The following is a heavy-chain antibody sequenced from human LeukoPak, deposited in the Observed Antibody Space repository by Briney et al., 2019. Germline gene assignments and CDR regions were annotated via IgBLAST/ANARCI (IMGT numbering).Heavy chain of an antibody. Sequence: PSETLSLTCTVSGGSISSYYWSWIRQPAGKGLEWIGRIYTSGSTNYNPSLKSRVTMSVDTSKNQFSLKLSSVTAADTAVYYCARDAIYCSGTSCYHYGKDVWGQGTTVTVSS. V-gene: IGHV4-4*07. CDR3: ARDAIYCSGTSCYHYGKDV. J-gene: IGHJ6*02. CDR1: GGSISSYY. CDR2: IYTSGST. D-gene: IGHD2-2*01.